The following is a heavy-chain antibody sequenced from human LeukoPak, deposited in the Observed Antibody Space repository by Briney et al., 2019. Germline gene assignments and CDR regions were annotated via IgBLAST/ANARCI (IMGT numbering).Heavy chain of an antibody. V-gene: IGHV3-11*01. CDR3: VGGQQMVH. CDR2: ISRGGENI. CDR1: VFTFSDSY. J-gene: IGHJ4*02. Sequence: GGSLRLSCAASVFTFSDSYMRWIRQAPGKGLERISHISRGGENIYYADSVKARFTISRDNAKNSLYLQMNSLRAEDTAVYYCVGGQQMVHWGQGILVTVSS. D-gene: IGHD6-13*01.